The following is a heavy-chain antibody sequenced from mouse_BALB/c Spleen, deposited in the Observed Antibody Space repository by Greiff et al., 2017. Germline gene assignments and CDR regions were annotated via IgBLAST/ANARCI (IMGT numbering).Heavy chain of an antibody. V-gene: IGHV1-7*01. Sequence: QVQLKQSGAELAKPGASVKMSCKASGYTFTSYWMHWVKQRPGQGLEWIGYINPSTGYTEYNQKFKDKATLTADKSSSTAYMQLSSLTSEDSAVYYCANYYGSSYNYAMDYWGQGTSVTVSS. CDR1: GYTFTSYW. J-gene: IGHJ4*01. D-gene: IGHD1-1*01. CDR2: INPSTGYT. CDR3: ANYYGSSYNYAMDY.